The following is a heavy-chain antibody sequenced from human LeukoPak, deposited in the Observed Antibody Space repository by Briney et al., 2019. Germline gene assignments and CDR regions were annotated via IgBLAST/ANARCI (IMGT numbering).Heavy chain of an antibody. CDR3: ARLSPAFRVYYGMDV. D-gene: IGHD2-2*01. CDR1: GYTFTSYG. CDR2: ISAYNGNT. V-gene: IGHV1-18*01. Sequence: ASVKVSCKASGYTFTSYGISWVRQAPGQGLEWMGWISAYNGNTNYAQKLQGRVTMTTDTSTSTAYMELRSLRSDDTAVYYCARLSPAFRVYYGMDVWGQGTTVTVSS. J-gene: IGHJ6*02.